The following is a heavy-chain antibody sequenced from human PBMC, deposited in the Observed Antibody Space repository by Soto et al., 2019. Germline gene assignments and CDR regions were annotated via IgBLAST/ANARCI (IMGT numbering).Heavy chain of an antibody. CDR2: IYSCGST. D-gene: IGHD2-21*02. J-gene: IGHJ4*02. V-gene: IGHV3-66*03. CDR1: GFTVSSNY. CDR3: ARGRREPGGDCYDETPAFDY. Sequence: EVQLVESGGGLIQPGGSLRLSCAASGFTVSSNYMSWVRQAPGKGLEWVSVIYSCGSTYYADSVKGRFTISRDNSKNTLYLQMNSLRAEDTAVYYCARGRREPGGDCYDETPAFDYWGQGTLVTASS.